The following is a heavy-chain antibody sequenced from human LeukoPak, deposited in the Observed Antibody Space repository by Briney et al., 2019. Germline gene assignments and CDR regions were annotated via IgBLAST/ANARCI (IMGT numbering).Heavy chain of an antibody. CDR3: ARDKSGIDY. D-gene: IGHD1-26*01. V-gene: IGHV1-2*02. J-gene: IGHJ4*02. CDR2: INSISGDT. CDR1: GYMFTGYY. Sequence: GASVHVSSQASGYMFTGYYIHWVRRAPGQGLEWMGWINSISGDTKFAQKFQGRVTMGRDTSITTVYKELSSLRSDDTAVYYCARDKSGIDYWGQGTLVTVSS.